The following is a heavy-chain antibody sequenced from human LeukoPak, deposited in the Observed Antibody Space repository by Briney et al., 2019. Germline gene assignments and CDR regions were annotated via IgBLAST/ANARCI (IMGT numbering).Heavy chain of an antibody. D-gene: IGHD1-26*01. J-gene: IGHJ6*03. CDR1: GGTFSSYA. Sequence: SVKVSCKASGGTFSSYAISWVRQAPGQGLEWMGGIIPIFGTANYAQKSQGRVTITTDESTSTAYMELSSLRSEDTAVYYCARAHQWELRIGYYYMDVWGKGTTVTVSS. CDR3: ARAHQWELRIGYYYMDV. V-gene: IGHV1-69*05. CDR2: IIPIFGTA.